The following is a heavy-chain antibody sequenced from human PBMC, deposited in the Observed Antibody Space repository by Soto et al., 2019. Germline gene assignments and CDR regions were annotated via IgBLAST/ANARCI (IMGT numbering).Heavy chain of an antibody. CDR3: ARHVTEDIVVVVAAKGYYYGMDV. CDR2: IDPSDSYT. Sequence: GESLKISCNGSGYSFTSYWISWVRQMPGKGLEWMGRIDPSDSYTNYSPSFQGHVTISADKSISTAYLQWSSLKASDTAMYYCARHVTEDIVVVVAAKGYYYGMDVWGQGTTVTVSS. D-gene: IGHD2-15*01. J-gene: IGHJ6*02. V-gene: IGHV5-10-1*01. CDR1: GYSFTSYW.